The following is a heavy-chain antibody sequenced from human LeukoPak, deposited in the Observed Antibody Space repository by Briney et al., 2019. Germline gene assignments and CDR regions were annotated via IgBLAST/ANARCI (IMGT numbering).Heavy chain of an antibody. CDR1: GGSFSGYY. J-gene: IGHJ4*02. CDR3: AGDYIWGSYRGPSLDY. Sequence: SETLSLTCAVYGGSFSGYYWSWIRQPPGKGLEWIGEINHSGSTNYNPSLKSRVTISVDTSKNQFSLKLSSVTAADTAVYYCAGDYIWGSYRGPSLDYWAREPWSPSPQ. CDR2: INHSGST. D-gene: IGHD3-16*02. V-gene: IGHV4-34*01.